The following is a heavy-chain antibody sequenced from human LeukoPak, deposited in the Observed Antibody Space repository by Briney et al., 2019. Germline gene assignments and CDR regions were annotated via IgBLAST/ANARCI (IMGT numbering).Heavy chain of an antibody. D-gene: IGHD4/OR15-4a*01. CDR3: ARDFTLTY. V-gene: IGHV4-34*01. J-gene: IGHJ4*02. Sequence: SETLSLTCAVYGGSFSGYYWSWIRQPPGKGLEWIGEINHSGSTNYNPSLKSRVTISVDTSKNQFSLKLSSVTAADTAVYYCARDFTLTYWGQGTLVTVSS. CDR1: GGSFSGYY. CDR2: INHSGST.